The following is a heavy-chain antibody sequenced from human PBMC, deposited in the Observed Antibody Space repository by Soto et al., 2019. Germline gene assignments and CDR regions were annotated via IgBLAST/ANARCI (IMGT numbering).Heavy chain of an antibody. CDR2: IFPTGNT. CDR1: SGSLSNYY. CDR3: ARDRSTDGTGGRGAVNKNSFDC. Sequence: SETLSLTCTVSSGSLSNYYWSWIRLPAGKGLEWIGRIFPTGNTDYSPSLRSRVTMSVDTSKNQFSLKLNSVTAADTAVYYCARDRSTDGTGGRGAVNKNSFDCWDPGTLLTVSS. D-gene: IGHD3-10*01. V-gene: IGHV4-4*07. J-gene: IGHJ5*01.